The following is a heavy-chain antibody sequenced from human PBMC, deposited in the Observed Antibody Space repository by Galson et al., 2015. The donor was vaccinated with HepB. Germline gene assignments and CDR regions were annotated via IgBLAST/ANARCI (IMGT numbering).Heavy chain of an antibody. V-gene: IGHV3-23*01. CDR2: ISGSGGST. CDR3: AKDSGTSIVVVPAAMDR. D-gene: IGHD2-2*01. Sequence: SLRLSCAAAGFTFISYAMSWVRQAPGKGLEWVSAISGSGGSTYYADSVKGRFTISRDNSKNTLYLQMNSLRAEDTAVYYCAKDSGTSIVVVPAAMDRWGQGTLVTVSS. CDR1: GFTFISYA. J-gene: IGHJ4*02.